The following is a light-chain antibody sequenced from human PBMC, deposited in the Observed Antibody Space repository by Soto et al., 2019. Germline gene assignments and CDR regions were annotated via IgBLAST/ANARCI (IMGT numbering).Light chain of an antibody. CDR1: QSIYKW. Sequence: DIQLTQSPSSVSASIGDRVTISCRASQSIYKWLVWYQQKPGKAPKLLIYAASSLQSGVPSRFSGSGYGTEFTLTISSLQPEDSATYYCQQADSFPLTCGGGTEVAI. V-gene: IGKV1-12*01. J-gene: IGKJ4*01. CDR2: AAS. CDR3: QQADSFPLT.